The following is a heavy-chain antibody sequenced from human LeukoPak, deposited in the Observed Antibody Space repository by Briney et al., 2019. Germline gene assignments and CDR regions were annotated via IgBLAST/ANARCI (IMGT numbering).Heavy chain of an antibody. V-gene: IGHV1-2*02. D-gene: IGHD2-15*01. CDR1: GYTFTSYY. J-gene: IGHJ6*03. CDR2: INPNSGGT. Sequence: GASVKVSCKASGYTFTSYYMHWVRQAPGQGLEWMGWINPNSGGTNYAQKFQGRVTMTRDTSISTAYMELSRLRSDDTAVYYCARDRGGDIDYYYYMDVWGKGTTVTVSS. CDR3: ARDRGGDIDYYYYMDV.